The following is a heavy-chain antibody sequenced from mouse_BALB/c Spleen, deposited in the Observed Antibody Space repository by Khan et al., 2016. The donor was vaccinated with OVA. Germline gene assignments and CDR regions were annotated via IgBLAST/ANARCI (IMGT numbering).Heavy chain of an antibody. J-gene: IGHJ2*01. V-gene: IGHV1S81*02. CDR3: ARLLINFDY. CDR1: GYTLTSYW. Sequence: QVQLQQPGAELVNPGASVNLSCKASGYTLTSYWMHWVKQRPGQGLEWIGEINPSNGRTNYNEKFKSKATLTVDKSSSTAYMQLSSPTSEDSAVYYCARLLINFDYWGQGTTRTVSS. CDR2: INPSNGRT. D-gene: IGHD2-1*01.